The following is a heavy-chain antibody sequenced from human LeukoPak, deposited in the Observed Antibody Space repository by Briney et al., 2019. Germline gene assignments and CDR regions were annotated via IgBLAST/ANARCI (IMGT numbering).Heavy chain of an antibody. J-gene: IGHJ4*02. Sequence: GGSLRLSCAASGFTFSSYAMSWVRPNPGKGLEWVSAISGSGGSTYYADSVKGRFTISRDNSKNTLYLQMNSLRAEDTAVYYCAKDVYDGSSWIEYYFDYWGQGTLVTVSS. CDR3: AKDVYDGSSWIEYYFDY. D-gene: IGHD6-13*01. CDR2: ISGSGGST. V-gene: IGHV3-23*01. CDR1: GFTFSSYA.